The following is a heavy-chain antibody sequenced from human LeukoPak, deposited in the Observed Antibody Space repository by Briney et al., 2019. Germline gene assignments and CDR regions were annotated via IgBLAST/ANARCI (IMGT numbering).Heavy chain of an antibody. CDR1: GFTFDDYA. Sequence: GGSLRLSCAASGFTFDDYAMHWVRQAPGKGLEWVSGISWNSGSIGYADSVKGRFTISRDNSKNILFLQMSSLRVEDTAIYYCAKDSRLLRGVVTTAFDSWGQGTLVTVSS. J-gene: IGHJ4*02. D-gene: IGHD3-3*01. CDR2: ISWNSGSI. CDR3: AKDSRLLRGVVTTAFDS. V-gene: IGHV3-9*01.